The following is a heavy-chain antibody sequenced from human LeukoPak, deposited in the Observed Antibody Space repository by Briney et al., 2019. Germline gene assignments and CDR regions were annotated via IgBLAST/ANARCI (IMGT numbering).Heavy chain of an antibody. CDR1: GFTVSSNY. D-gene: IGHD5-18*01. Sequence: GGSLRLSCAASGFTVSSNYMSWVRQAPGKGLEWVSVIYSGGSTYYADSVKGRFTISRDNSKNTLYLQMNSLRAEDTAVYYCARGQLWRRGYYYYMDVWGKGTTVTVSS. J-gene: IGHJ6*03. CDR3: ARGQLWRRGYYYYMDV. V-gene: IGHV3-66*02. CDR2: IYSGGST.